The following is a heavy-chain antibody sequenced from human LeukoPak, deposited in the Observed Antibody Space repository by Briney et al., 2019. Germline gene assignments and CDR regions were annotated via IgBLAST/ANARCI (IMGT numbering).Heavy chain of an antibody. J-gene: IGHJ5*02. V-gene: IGHV4-39*01. CDR2: IYYSGST. D-gene: IGHD4-17*01. Sequence: SETLSLTCTVSGDSISRSSYYWGWIRQPPGKGLEWIGSIYYSGSTYYNSSLKSRVTISVDTSKNQFSLKMSSVAAADTAVYYCARHDYGDYGGLDPWGPGTLVTVST. CDR1: GDSISRSSYY. CDR3: ARHDYGDYGGLDP.